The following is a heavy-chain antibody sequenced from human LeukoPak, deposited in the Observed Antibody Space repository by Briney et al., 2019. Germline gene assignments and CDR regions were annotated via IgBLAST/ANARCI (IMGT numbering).Heavy chain of an antibody. CDR1: GFTFSNFW. V-gene: IGHV3-7*03. J-gene: IGHJ4*02. Sequence: PGGSLRLSCTASGFTFSNFWMSWVRQAPGKGLEWVANIKQDGSEKSYVESVRGRFTISRDNAKNSLYLQLNSLRAEDTALYYCARDNPPDYWGQGTLVTVSS. CDR3: ARDNPPDY. CDR2: IKQDGSEK.